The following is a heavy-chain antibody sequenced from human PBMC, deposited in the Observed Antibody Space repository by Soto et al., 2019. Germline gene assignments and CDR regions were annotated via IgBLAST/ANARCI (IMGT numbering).Heavy chain of an antibody. V-gene: IGHV3-30-3*01. CDR3: ARGGLVVATAIPPFIDS. CDR1: GFTFTTYA. J-gene: IGHJ4*02. D-gene: IGHD2-21*02. Sequence: GGSLRLSCAASGFTFTTYAMFWVRQAPGKGLQWVAVVSNEGSNIYYADSVKGRFTISRDDSSNTLHLQMNSLKSEDTAVYFCARGGLVVATAIPPFIDSWGQGTLVTVSS. CDR2: VSNEGSNI.